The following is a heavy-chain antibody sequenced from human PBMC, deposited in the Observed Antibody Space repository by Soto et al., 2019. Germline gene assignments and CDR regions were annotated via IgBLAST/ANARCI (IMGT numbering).Heavy chain of an antibody. Sequence: VQSGGEVKKPGASVKVSCKASGYTFSNNGFTWVRQAPGQGLEWMGWIGGYNGNTNYAPKFQGRVTMTADTSTSTAHMELRALRSDDTAVYYCATAIAATGPADSWGQGTLVTVSS. CDR3: ATAIAATGPADS. D-gene: IGHD6-13*01. CDR1: GYTFSNNG. J-gene: IGHJ4*02. V-gene: IGHV1-18*01. CDR2: IGGYNGNT.